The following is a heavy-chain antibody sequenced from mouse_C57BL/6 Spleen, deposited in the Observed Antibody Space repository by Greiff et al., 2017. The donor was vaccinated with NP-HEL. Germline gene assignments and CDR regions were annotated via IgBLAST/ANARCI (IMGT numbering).Heavy chain of an antibody. CDR1: GYAFSSYW. J-gene: IGHJ2*01. V-gene: IGHV1-80*01. CDR2: IYPGDGDT. Sequence: QVQLQQSGAELVKPGASVKISCKASGYAFSSYWMNWVKQRPGKGLEWIGQIYPGDGDTNYNGKFKGKATLTAAKSSSTAYMQLSSLTSEDSAVYFCARIYYGSSFDYWGQGTTLTVSS. CDR3: ARIYYGSSFDY. D-gene: IGHD1-1*01.